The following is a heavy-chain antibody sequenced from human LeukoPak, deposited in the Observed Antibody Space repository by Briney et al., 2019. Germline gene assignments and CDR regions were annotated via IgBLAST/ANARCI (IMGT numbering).Heavy chain of an antibody. D-gene: IGHD6-19*01. CDR2: INPSGGST. CDR1: GYTFTSYY. CDR3: ALGVDDSSGWLPPFDY. V-gene: IGHV1-46*01. Sequence: ASVKVSCKTSGYTFTSYYMHWVRQAPGQGLGWRGIINPSGGSTSYAQKFQGRVTMTSDTSTSSVYMELSSLRSEDTAVYYCALGVDDSSGWLPPFDYWGQGTLVTVSS. J-gene: IGHJ4*02.